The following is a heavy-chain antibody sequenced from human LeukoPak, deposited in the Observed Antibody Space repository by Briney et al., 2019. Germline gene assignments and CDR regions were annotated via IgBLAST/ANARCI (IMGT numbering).Heavy chain of an antibody. CDR2: IYPADSDT. CDR1: GYIFSNYW. CDR3: ARLFQIGVVLFDY. V-gene: IGHV5-51*01. D-gene: IGHD3-3*01. J-gene: IGHJ4*02. Sequence: GESLKISCGASGYIFSNYWIGWVRQKPGKGLEWMGIIYPADSDTTYSPSFQGQVTISADKSISTAYLQWSSLKASDTAMYYCARLFQIGVVLFDYWGQGTLVTVSS.